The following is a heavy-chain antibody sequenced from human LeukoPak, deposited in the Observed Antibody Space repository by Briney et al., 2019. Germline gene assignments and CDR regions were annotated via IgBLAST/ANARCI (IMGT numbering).Heavy chain of an antibody. V-gene: IGHV3-30*18. CDR1: GFTFSDYG. J-gene: IGHJ4*02. CDR2: ISYDGSDK. D-gene: IGHD6-13*01. Sequence: QSGGSLRLSCAASGFTFSDYGMHWVRQAPGKGLEWVAVISYDGSDKYYADSVKGRFTISRDNSKNTLYLQMNSLRTEDTALCYCAKGRSGQQLVLDDYWGQGTLVTVSS. CDR3: AKGRSGQQLVLDDY.